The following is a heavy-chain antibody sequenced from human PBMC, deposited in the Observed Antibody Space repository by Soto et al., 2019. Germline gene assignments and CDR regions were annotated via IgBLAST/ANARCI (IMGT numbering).Heavy chain of an antibody. J-gene: IGHJ3*02. CDR2: IDYSGNT. V-gene: IGHV4-39*01. CDR1: GDSISRSSYY. CDR3: ARQVERAFRDLDAFDI. D-gene: IGHD3-10*01. Sequence: QLQLQESGPGLVKPSETLSLTCSVSGDSISRSSYYWGLVRQPPGRGLEWIGIIDYSGNTYYSPSLRSRVTISVDTSKNQCSLYLKSVTAADTAVYYCARQVERAFRDLDAFDIWGQGTMVTVSS.